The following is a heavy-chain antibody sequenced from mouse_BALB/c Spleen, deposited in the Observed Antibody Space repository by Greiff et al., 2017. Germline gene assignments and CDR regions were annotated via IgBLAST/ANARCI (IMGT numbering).Heavy chain of an antibody. Sequence: VQLQQSGAELVKPGASVKLSCTASGFNINDSYMHWVKLRPEQGLEWIGRIDPTNGYTKYDPKFQGKATITADTSSNTAYLQLSSLTSEDTAVYSCAGGIITDYWGQGTTLTVSS. CDR1: GFNINDSY. CDR3: AGGIITDY. V-gene: IGHV14-3*02. J-gene: IGHJ2*01. D-gene: IGHD2-12*01. CDR2: IDPTNGYT.